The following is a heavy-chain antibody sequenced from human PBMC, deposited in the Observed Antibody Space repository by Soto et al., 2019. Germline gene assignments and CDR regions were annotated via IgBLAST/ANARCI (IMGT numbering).Heavy chain of an antibody. CDR3: TREAEEYCSSTSCYGRDWFDP. V-gene: IGHV3-73*01. Sequence: GGSLRLSCAASGFTFSGSAMHWVRQASGKGLEWVGRIRSKANSYATAYAASVKGRFTISRDDSKNTAYLQMNSLKTEDTAVYYCTREAEEYCSSTSCYGRDWFDPWGQGTLVTVSS. D-gene: IGHD2-2*01. CDR2: IRSKANSYAT. J-gene: IGHJ5*02. CDR1: GFTFSGSA.